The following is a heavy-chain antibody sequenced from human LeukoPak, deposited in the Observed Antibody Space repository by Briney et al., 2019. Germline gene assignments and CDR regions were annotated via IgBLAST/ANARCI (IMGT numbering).Heavy chain of an antibody. V-gene: IGHV3-30*02. CDR1: GFTFSGYG. CDR2: IRYDGSSN. Sequence: PGESLRLSCAASGFTFSGYGMHWVRQAPGKGLEWVAFIRYDGSSNYYVDSVKGRFIISRDNSKNTVYLQMNSLKTEDTAMYYCARPSPPGDGYNPCDYWGPGALVVVSS. CDR3: ARPSPPGDGYNPCDY. D-gene: IGHD5-24*01. J-gene: IGHJ4*02.